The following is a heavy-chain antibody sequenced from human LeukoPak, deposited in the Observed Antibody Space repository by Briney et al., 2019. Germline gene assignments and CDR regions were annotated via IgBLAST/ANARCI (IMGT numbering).Heavy chain of an antibody. V-gene: IGHV3-48*03. J-gene: IGHJ3*02. D-gene: IGHD1-26*01. CDR2: ITSSGSPI. CDR3: ARCPYSGRSFDI. CDR1: GFTFSTYE. Sequence: GGSLRLSCAASGFTFSTYEMNWVRQAPGKGLEWISFITSSGSPIYYADSVKGRFTISRDNARKSLYLQMNSLTPEDTAIYYCARCPYSGRSFDIWGQGTMVTVSS.